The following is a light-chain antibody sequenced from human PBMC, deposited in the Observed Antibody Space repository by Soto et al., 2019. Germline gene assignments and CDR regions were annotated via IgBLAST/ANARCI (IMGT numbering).Light chain of an antibody. J-gene: IGKJ2*01. Sequence: EIVLTQSPGTLSLSPGERVTLSCRASQSLPTKALAWYQQKPGQTPRLLIYGASTRDTAIPDRFNGSGSGTDFTLTISRVEPEDFAVYYCQQFNIYPYTFGRGTTLEIK. V-gene: IGKV3-20*01. CDR1: QSLPTKA. CDR2: GAS. CDR3: QQFNIYPYT.